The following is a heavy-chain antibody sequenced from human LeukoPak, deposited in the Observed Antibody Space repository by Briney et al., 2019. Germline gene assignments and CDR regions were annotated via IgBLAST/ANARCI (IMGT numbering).Heavy chain of an antibody. J-gene: IGHJ4*02. CDR2: ISDSGSTI. CDR1: GFTFRDYY. CDR3: VRDRLGDYDSSGYYDN. V-gene: IGHV3-11*01. D-gene: IGHD3-22*01. Sequence: GGSLRLSCAASGFTFRDYYMSWFRRAPGKGLEWVSYISDSGSTIYYADSVKGRFTISRNNAKKSLYLQMNSLRAEDTAVYYCVRDRLGDYDSSGYYDNWGQGTLVTVSS.